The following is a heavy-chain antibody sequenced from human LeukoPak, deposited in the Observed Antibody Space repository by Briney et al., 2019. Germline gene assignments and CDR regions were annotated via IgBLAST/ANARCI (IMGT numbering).Heavy chain of an antibody. V-gene: IGHV1-69*17. CDR2: IIPIFGIA. Sequence: GSSVKVSCKASGGTFTIYAISWVRQAPGQGLEWMGRIIPIFGIANYAQKFQGRVTITADKSTSTAYMELSSLRSEDTAVYYCARAGGVVVADYYYYGMDVWGQGTTVTVSS. D-gene: IGHD2-15*01. CDR3: ARAGGVVVADYYYYGMDV. CDR1: GGTFTIYA. J-gene: IGHJ6*02.